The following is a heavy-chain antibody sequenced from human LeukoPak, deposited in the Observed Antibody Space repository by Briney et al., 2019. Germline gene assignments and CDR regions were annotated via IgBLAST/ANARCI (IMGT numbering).Heavy chain of an antibody. V-gene: IGHV3-30*04. CDR3: ARSPERLGQGHLDS. D-gene: IGHD3/OR15-3a*01. CDR2: ISYHGIHT. CDR1: GLTFSSFS. Sequence: GGSLRLSCAASGLTFSSFSTHWVRQAPGKGLEWLTLISYHGIHTDYTDSVKGRFTVSRDNSNNTLFLQMNNLRADDTAIYFCARSPERLGQGHLDSWGQGTLVTVSS. J-gene: IGHJ4*02.